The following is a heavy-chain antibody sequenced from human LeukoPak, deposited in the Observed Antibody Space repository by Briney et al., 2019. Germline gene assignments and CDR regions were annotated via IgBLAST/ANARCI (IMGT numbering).Heavy chain of an antibody. J-gene: IGHJ4*02. D-gene: IGHD6-19*01. CDR3: ERESSVGFYFDY. V-gene: IGHV4-4*07. Sequence: PSETLSLTCTVPGGSISSYYWSWIRQPAGKGLEWIGRIYASGSTNYNPSLKSRVTMSVDTSKNQFSLKLSSVTAADTAVYFCERESSVGFYFDYWGQGALVTVSS. CDR2: IYASGST. CDR1: GGSISSYY.